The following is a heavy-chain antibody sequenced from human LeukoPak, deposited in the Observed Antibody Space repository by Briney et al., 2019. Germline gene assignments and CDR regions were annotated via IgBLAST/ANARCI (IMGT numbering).Heavy chain of an antibody. V-gene: IGHV4-59*01. CDR3: ARGKHTGGFDY. CDR2: IYYSGST. J-gene: IGHJ4*02. Sequence: SEPLSLTFPVSGGSISSYYWSWIRPPPGKGLEWIGYIYYSGSTNYNPSLKSRVTISVDTSKNQFSLKLSSVTAADTAVYYCARGKHTGGFDYWGQGTLVTVSS. CDR1: GGSISSYY. D-gene: IGHD2-21*01.